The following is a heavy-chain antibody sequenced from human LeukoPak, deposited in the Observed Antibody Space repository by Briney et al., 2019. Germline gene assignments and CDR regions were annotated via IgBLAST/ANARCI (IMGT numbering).Heavy chain of an antibody. CDR1: GGSISSGSYY. D-gene: IGHD6-19*01. CDR3: AREAAVAGGDY. CDR2: IYTSGST. V-gene: IGHV4-61*02. J-gene: IGHJ4*02. Sequence: SQTLSLTCTVSGGSISSGSYYWSWIRQPAGKGLEWIGRIYTSGSTNYNPSLKSRVTISVDTSKNQLSLKLSSVTAADTAVYYCAREAAVAGGDYWGQGTLVTVSS.